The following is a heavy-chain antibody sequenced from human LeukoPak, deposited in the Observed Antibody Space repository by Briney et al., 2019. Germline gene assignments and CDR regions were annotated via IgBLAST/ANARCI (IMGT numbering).Heavy chain of an antibody. Sequence: SETLSLTCTVSSGSISTYHWTWIRRTPGKGLEWIGYIYYSGGTTYNPSLKSRVTMSVDTSKNQSSLRLTSVTAADTAIYYCARLVGATEAFDIWGPGTMVTVSS. D-gene: IGHD1-26*01. CDR1: SGSISTYH. CDR2: IYYSGGT. V-gene: IGHV4-59*01. CDR3: ARLVGATEAFDI. J-gene: IGHJ3*02.